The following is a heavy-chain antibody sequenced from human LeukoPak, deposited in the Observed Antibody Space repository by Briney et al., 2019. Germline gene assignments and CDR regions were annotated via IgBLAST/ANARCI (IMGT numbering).Heavy chain of an antibody. CDR3: AREGSLVYYGSGSHDAFDI. Sequence: SETLSLTCTVSGGSISSYYWSWIRQPPGKGLEWIGEINHSGSTNYNPSLKSRVTISVDTSKNQFSLKLSSVTAADTAVYYCAREGSLVYYGSGSHDAFDIWGQGTMVTVSS. CDR1: GGSISSYY. CDR2: INHSGST. J-gene: IGHJ3*02. V-gene: IGHV4-34*01. D-gene: IGHD3-10*01.